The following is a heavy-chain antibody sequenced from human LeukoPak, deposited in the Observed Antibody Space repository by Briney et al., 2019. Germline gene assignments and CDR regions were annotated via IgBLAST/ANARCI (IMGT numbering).Heavy chain of an antibody. CDR1: GLTFRYAW. J-gene: IGHJ6*02. CDR3: AKVEEHSSGWYGYYYGMDV. D-gene: IGHD6-19*01. Sequence: GGSLRLSCVASGLTFRYAWMNWVRQGPGKGLEWVGRIKSKTDGETADYGAPVKGRFTISRDNSKNTLYLQMNSLRAEDTAVYYCAKVEEHSSGWYGYYYGMDVWGQGTTVTVSS. CDR2: IKSKTDGETA. V-gene: IGHV3-15*01.